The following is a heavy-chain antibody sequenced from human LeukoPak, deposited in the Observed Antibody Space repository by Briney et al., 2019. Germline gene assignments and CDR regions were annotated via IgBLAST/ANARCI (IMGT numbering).Heavy chain of an antibody. CDR2: IYSGGST. Sequence: PGGSLRLSCAASRFTVSNNYMSWVRQAPGKGLEWISVIYSGGSTYYADSVKGRFTISRDNSKNTLYLQMNNLRSEDTAVYYCARWGLREMHAFDIWGQGTMVTVSS. CDR1: RFTVSNNY. J-gene: IGHJ3*02. V-gene: IGHV3-66*02. D-gene: IGHD5-24*01. CDR3: ARWGLREMHAFDI.